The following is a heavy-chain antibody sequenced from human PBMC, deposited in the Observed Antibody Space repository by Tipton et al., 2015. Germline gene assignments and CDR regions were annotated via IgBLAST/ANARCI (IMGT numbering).Heavy chain of an antibody. CDR1: GGSITSYY. V-gene: IGHV4-59*01. Sequence: TLSLTCNVSGGSITSYYWSWIRQPPGKGLEWIGYIYYSGSTKYSPSLKSRVTISVDSSKTQLSLKLRSVTAADTAVYYCARRAGYGDHFDYWGRGTLVTVSP. J-gene: IGHJ4*02. CDR3: ARRAGYGDHFDY. D-gene: IGHD4-17*01. CDR2: IYYSGST.